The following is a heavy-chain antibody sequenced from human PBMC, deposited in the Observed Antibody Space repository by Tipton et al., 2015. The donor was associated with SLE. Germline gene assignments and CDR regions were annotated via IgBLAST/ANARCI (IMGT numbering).Heavy chain of an antibody. CDR3: ARGGGSGSYYGEGYYYYMDV. V-gene: IGHV4-59*01. CDR2: IYYSGST. CDR1: GGSISSYY. D-gene: IGHD1-26*01. J-gene: IGHJ6*03. Sequence: TLSLTCTVSGGSISSYYWSWIRQPPGKGLEWIGYIYYSGSTNYNPSLKSRVTISVDTSKNQFSLKLGSVTAADTAVYYCARGGGSGSYYGEGYYYYMDVWGKGTTVTVSS.